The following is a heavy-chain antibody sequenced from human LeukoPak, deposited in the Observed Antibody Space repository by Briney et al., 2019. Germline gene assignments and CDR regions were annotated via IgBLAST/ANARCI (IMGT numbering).Heavy chain of an antibody. Sequence: SETLSLTCSVSGGSIGNYHWSWIRQPAGKGLEWIGQIHASGTTNYYPPLKSRLTMSIHTPENQFSLTVTSVPAADSALYYCARRDTNSGWSFDLWGQGALVLVSS. V-gene: IGHV4-4*07. CDR3: ARRDTNSGWSFDL. D-gene: IGHD5-12*01. CDR1: GGSIGNYH. J-gene: IGHJ4*02. CDR2: IHASGTT.